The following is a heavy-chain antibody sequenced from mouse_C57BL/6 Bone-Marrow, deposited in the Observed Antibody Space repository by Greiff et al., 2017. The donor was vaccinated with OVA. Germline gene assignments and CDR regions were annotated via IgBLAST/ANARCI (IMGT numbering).Heavy chain of an antibody. D-gene: IGHD2-12*01. CDR3: ARRELYYTSFAY. Sequence: QVQLQQSGAELVRPGASVKLSCKASGYTFTDYYINWVKQRPGQGLEWIARIYPGSGNTYYNEKFKGKATLTAEKSSSTAYMQLSSLTSEDSAVYFCARRELYYTSFAYWGQGTLVTVSA. V-gene: IGHV1-76*01. CDR1: GYTFTDYY. J-gene: IGHJ3*01. CDR2: IYPGSGNT.